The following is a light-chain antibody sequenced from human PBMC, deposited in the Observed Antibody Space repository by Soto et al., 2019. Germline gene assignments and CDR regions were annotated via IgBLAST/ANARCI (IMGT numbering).Light chain of an antibody. CDR1: SSNIGAGFD. J-gene: IGLJ1*01. Sequence: QSVLTQPPSVSGAPGQRVTISCTGSSSNIGAGFDVHWYRQLPGTAPKLLIYDNNNRPSGVPDRFSGSKSGTSASLAITGLQAEDEAEYYCQSYGSSLSVVVFGTGTKVNV. CDR3: QSYGSSLSVVV. V-gene: IGLV1-40*01. CDR2: DNN.